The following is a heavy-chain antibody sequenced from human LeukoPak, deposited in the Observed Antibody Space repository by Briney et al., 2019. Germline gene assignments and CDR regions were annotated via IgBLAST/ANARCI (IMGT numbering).Heavy chain of an antibody. V-gene: IGHV3-23*01. J-gene: IGHJ4*02. Sequence: GGSLRLSCAASGFTFSTFAMIWVRQPPGKGLEWVSAISGSGGSTYYADSVKGRFTISRDNSKNTLYLQMNSLRAEDTAVYYCAPRPDIVVVVAAPTRQVFDYWGQGTLVTVSS. D-gene: IGHD2-15*01. CDR3: APRPDIVVVVAAPTRQVFDY. CDR2: ISGSGGST. CDR1: GFTFSTFA.